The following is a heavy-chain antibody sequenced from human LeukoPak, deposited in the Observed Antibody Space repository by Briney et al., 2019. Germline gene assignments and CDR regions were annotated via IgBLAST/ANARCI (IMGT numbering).Heavy chain of an antibody. CDR2: IYHSGST. D-gene: IGHD7-27*01. Sequence: SETLSLTCTVSGGSISSGGYYWSWIRQPPGKGLEWIGYIYHSGSTYYNPSLKSRVTISVDRSKNQFSLKLSSVTAADTAVYYCARDTGGAGDPFDYWGQGTLVTVSS. CDR1: GGSISSGGYY. CDR3: ARDTGGAGDPFDY. J-gene: IGHJ4*02. V-gene: IGHV4-30-2*01.